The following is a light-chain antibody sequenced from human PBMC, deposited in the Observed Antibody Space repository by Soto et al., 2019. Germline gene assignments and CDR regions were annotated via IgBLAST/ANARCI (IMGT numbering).Light chain of an antibody. J-gene: IGKJ2*01. CDR2: WAS. CDR1: QSVLHSSHNENY. V-gene: IGKV4-1*01. Sequence: DIVMTQSPDSLAVSLGERATINCKSSQSVLHSSHNENYLVWYQQKPGQPPKLHIYWASTRESGVPDRFSGSGSGTDFTLTISSLQAEDVAVYYCQQYYSTPYTFGQGTKLEIK. CDR3: QQYYSTPYT.